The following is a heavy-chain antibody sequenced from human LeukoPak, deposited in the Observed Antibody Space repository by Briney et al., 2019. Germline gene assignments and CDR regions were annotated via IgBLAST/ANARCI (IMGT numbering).Heavy chain of an antibody. J-gene: IGHJ4*02. CDR2: INGGAGTT. CDR1: GFMFSSYA. D-gene: IGHD3-10*01. Sequence: PGGSLRLSCAASGFMFSSYAMSWVRQAPGKGLEWVSSINGGAGTTYYADSVKGRFTISRDNSKNTLYLQMNSLRAEDTAVYYCAKDSERSMVRGIRHDYWGQGTLVTVSS. V-gene: IGHV3-23*01. CDR3: AKDSERSMVRGIRHDY.